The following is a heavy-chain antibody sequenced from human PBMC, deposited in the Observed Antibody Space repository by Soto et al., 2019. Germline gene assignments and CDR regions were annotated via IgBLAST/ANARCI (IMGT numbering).Heavy chain of an antibody. CDR3: TRDASRDSSARGWFDP. CDR2: ISSNSAYI. CDR1: GFTFRSFT. D-gene: IGHD6-13*01. Sequence: LRLSCAASGFTFRSFTMNWVRQAPGKGLEWVSTISSNSAYIYYTDALRGRFTISRDNAKNSLHLQMNSLSAEDTAVYYCTRDASRDSSARGWFDPWGPGTLVTVSS. V-gene: IGHV3-21*01. J-gene: IGHJ5*02.